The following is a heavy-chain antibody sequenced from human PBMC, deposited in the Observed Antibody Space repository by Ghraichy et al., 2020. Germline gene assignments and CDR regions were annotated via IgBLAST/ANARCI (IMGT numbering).Heavy chain of an antibody. CDR3: ARDGGIIAARPHY. CDR1: GFTFSSYA. Sequence: GGSLRLSCAASGFTFSSYAMHWVRQAPGKGLEWVAVISYDGSNKYYADSVKGRFTISRDNSKNTLYLQMNSLRAEDTAVYYCARDGGIIAARPHYWGQGTLVTVSS. CDR2: ISYDGSNK. J-gene: IGHJ4*02. D-gene: IGHD6-6*01. V-gene: IGHV3-30*04.